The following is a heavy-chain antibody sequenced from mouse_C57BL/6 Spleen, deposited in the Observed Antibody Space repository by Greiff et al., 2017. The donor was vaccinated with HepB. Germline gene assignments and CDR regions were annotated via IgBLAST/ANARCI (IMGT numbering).Heavy chain of an antibody. CDR3: ARDGGDGYYLYAMDY. CDR1: GFTFSSYA. CDR2: ISDGGSYT. J-gene: IGHJ4*01. Sequence: EVKLVESGGGLVKPGGSLKLSCAASGFTFSSYAMSWVRQTPEKRLEWVATISDGGSYTYYPDNVKGRFTISRDNAKNNLYLQMSHLKSEDTAMYYCARDGGDGYYLYAMDYWGQGTSVTVSS. V-gene: IGHV5-4*01. D-gene: IGHD2-3*01.